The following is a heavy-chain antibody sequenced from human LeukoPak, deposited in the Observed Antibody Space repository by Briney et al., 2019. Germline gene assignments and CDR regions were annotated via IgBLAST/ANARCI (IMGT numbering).Heavy chain of an antibody. CDR2: ISAYNGNT. CDR1: GYHFTSYG. D-gene: IGHD3-22*01. J-gene: IGHJ5*02. V-gene: IGHV1-18*01. Sequence: GASVKVSCQASGYHFTSYGISRVRQAPGPGPEWKGWISAYNGNTNYAQKLQGRVTMTTDTSTSTAYMELRSLRSGDTAVYYCARDWNYYYDSSSAPWGQGTLVTVSS. CDR3: ARDWNYYYDSSSAP.